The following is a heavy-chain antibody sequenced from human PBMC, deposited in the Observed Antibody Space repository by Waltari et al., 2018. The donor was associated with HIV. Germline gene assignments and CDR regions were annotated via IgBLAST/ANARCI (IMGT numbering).Heavy chain of an antibody. V-gene: IGHV4-34*01. Sequence: QVQLQQWGAGLLKPSETLSLTCAVYGGSFSGYYWSWIRQPPGKGLEWIGEINHSGSTNYNPSLKSRVTISVDTSKNQFSLKLSSVTAADTAVYYCARGVEMATKGRWFDPWGQGTLVTVSS. CDR2: INHSGST. CDR1: GGSFSGYY. CDR3: ARGVEMATKGRWFDP. J-gene: IGHJ5*02. D-gene: IGHD5-12*01.